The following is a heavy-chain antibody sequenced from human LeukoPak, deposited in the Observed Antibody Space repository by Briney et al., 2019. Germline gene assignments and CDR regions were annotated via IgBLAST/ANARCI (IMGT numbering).Heavy chain of an antibody. D-gene: IGHD3-22*01. CDR3: ARERDPYYYDSMEGAFDI. V-gene: IGHV4-4*07. J-gene: IGHJ3*02. CDR1: GGSISSYY. CDR2: IYTSGST. Sequence: PSQTLSLTCTVSGGSISSYYWSWLRQPAGKGLEWIGRIYTSGSTNYNPSLESRVTMSVDTSKNQFSLKLSSVTAADTAVYYCARERDPYYYDSMEGAFDIWGQGTMVTVSS.